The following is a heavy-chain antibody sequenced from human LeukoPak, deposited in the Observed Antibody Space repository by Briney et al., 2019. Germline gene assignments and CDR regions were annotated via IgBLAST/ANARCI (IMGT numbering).Heavy chain of an antibody. D-gene: IGHD3-22*01. V-gene: IGHV4-31*03. CDR2: IYYSGST. CDR1: GGSISSGGYY. J-gene: IGHJ4*02. CDR3: ARHRAKVGYYYDSSGYAPYYFDY. Sequence: SQTLSLTCTVSGGSISSGGYYWSWIRQHPGKGLEWIGYIYYSGSTYYNPSLKSRVTISVDTSKNQFSLKLSFVTAADTAVYYCARHRAKVGYYYDSSGYAPYYFDYWGQGTLVTVSS.